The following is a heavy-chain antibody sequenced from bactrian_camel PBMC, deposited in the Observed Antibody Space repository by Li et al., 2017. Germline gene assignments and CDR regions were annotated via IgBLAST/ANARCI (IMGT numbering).Heavy chain of an antibody. D-gene: IGHD7*01. V-gene: IGHV3S63*01. CDR2: LTSYGTT. Sequence: VQLVESGGGSVQPGGSLRLSCIGSGFSFDDSDMGWYRQGPGGECKLVSSLTSYGTTYYTDSVKGRFTLSKDNSKNSFYLQMNNLGPEDTAMYYCALETGCFTDSSWFRVNIWQATTRGQGTQVTVS. CDR1: GFSFDDSD. J-gene: IGHJ4*01.